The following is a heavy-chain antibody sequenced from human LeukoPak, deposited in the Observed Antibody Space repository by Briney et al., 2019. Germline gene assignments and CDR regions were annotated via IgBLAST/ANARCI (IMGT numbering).Heavy chain of an antibody. CDR2: IYYSGST. J-gene: IGHJ2*01. CDR1: GGSISSGGYY. Sequence: SETLSLTCTVSGGSISSGGYYWSWIRQHPGKGLEWIGYIYYSGSTYYNPSLKSRVTISVDTSKNQFSLKLSSVTAADTAVYYCARGLAVPAAPVGWYFDLWGRGTLVTVPS. D-gene: IGHD2-2*01. CDR3: ARGLAVPAAPVGWYFDL. V-gene: IGHV4-31*03.